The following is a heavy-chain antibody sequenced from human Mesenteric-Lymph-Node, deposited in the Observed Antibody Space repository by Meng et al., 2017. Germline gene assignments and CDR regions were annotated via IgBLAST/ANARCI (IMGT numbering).Heavy chain of an antibody. CDR2: IIPIFGTA. J-gene: IGHJ3*02. Sequence: SVNVSCKASGGTFSSYAISWVRQAPGQGLEWMGGIIPIFGTANYAQKFQGRVTITADKSTSTAYMELSSLRSEDTAVYYCARDQWAITMIVVPTDAFDIWGQGTMVTVSS. D-gene: IGHD3-22*01. V-gene: IGHV1-69*06. CDR3: ARDQWAITMIVVPTDAFDI. CDR1: GGTFSSYA.